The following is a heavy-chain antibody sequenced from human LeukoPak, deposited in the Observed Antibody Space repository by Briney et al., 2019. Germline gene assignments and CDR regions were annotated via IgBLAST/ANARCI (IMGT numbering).Heavy chain of an antibody. D-gene: IGHD3-22*01. Sequence: ASVKVSCKVSGYTFTGYYMHWVRQAPGQGLEWMGWINPNSGGTNYAQKFQGRVTMTRDTSISTAYMELSRLRSDDTAVYYCAREFVNYYDSSGYPEYFQHWGQGTLVTVSS. CDR2: INPNSGGT. V-gene: IGHV1-2*02. J-gene: IGHJ1*01. CDR1: GYTFTGYY. CDR3: AREFVNYYDSSGYPEYFQH.